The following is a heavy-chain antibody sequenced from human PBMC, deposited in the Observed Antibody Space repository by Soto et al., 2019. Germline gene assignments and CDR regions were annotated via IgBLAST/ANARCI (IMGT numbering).Heavy chain of an antibody. V-gene: IGHV3-23*01. CDR2: ISGIGGST. J-gene: IGHJ4*02. D-gene: IGHD6-13*01. CDR3: ARGSSGYISSWYYFDY. CDR1: GFTFTDYA. Sequence: GGSLRLSCAASGFTFTDYALSWVRQAPGKGLEWVATISGIGGSTYLADSVKGRLSISRDNSKNTVSLLMNSLRAEDTAVYFCARGSSGYISSWYYFDYWGRGTLVTVST.